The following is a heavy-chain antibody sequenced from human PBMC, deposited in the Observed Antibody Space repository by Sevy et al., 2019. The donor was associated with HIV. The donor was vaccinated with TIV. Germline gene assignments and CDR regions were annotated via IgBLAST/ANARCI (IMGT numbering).Heavy chain of an antibody. CDR3: TTDQAQLLWFGELRFDY. CDR1: GFTFSNAW. V-gene: IGHV3-15*01. CDR2: IKSKTDGGTT. J-gene: IGHJ4*02. D-gene: IGHD3-10*01. Sequence: GGSLRLSCAASGFTFSNAWMSWVRQAPGKGLEWVGRIKSKTDGGTTDYAAPVKGRFTISRDDSKNTLYLQMNSLKTEDTAVYYCTTDQAQLLWFGELRFDYWGQGTLVTASS.